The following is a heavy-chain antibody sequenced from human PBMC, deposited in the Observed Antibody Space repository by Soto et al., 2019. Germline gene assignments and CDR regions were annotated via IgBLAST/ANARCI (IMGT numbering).Heavy chain of an antibody. CDR3: ARDLASFRIAAATGWFDP. Sequence: QVQLQESGPGLVKPSQTLSLTCTVSGGSISSGDYYWSWIRQPPGKGLEWIGYIYCSGSTYYNPSLKSRVTISVDTSKNQFSLKLSSVTAADTAVYYCARDLASFRIAAATGWFDPWGQGTLVTVSS. CDR1: GGSISSGDYY. D-gene: IGHD6-13*01. CDR2: IYCSGST. V-gene: IGHV4-30-4*01. J-gene: IGHJ5*02.